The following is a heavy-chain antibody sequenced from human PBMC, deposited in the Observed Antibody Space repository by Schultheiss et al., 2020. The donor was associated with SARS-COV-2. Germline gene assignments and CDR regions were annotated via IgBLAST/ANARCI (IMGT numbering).Heavy chain of an antibody. CDR2: INPNSGGT. Sequence: ASVKVSCKASGYTFTGYYMHWVRQAPGQGLEWMGWINPNSGGTNYAQKFQGRVTMTRDTSISTAYMELSRLRSDDTAVYYCARGATIFGVVMGGFDPWGQGTLVTVSS. J-gene: IGHJ5*02. CDR1: GYTFTGYY. V-gene: IGHV1-2*02. CDR3: ARGATIFGVVMGGFDP. D-gene: IGHD3-3*01.